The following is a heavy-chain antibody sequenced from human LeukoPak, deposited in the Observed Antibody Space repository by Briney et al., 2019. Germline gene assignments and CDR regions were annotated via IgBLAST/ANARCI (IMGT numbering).Heavy chain of an antibody. CDR2: IGWNSGII. D-gene: IGHD4-23*01. Sequence: GGSLRLSCAASGFTFDDYAMYWVRQAPGKGLEWVSGIGWNSGIIGYADSVKGRFTISRDNAKNSLYLQMNSLRAEDMALYYCAKGSSVVIPGYFDYWGQGTLVTVSS. CDR1: GFTFDDYA. J-gene: IGHJ4*02. CDR3: AKGSSVVIPGYFDY. V-gene: IGHV3-9*03.